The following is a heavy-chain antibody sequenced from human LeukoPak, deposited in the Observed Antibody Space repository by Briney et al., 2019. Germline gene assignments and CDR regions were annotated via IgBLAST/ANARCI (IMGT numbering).Heavy chain of an antibody. CDR1: GFTFSSYE. Sequence: QPGGSLRLSCAASGFTFSSYEMNWVRQAPGKGLEWVSYISSSGSTIYYADSVKGRFTISRDNAKNSLYLQMNSLRAEDTAVYYCASLPGVETIYYYYMDVWGKGTTVTISS. V-gene: IGHV3-48*03. CDR2: ISSSGSTI. D-gene: IGHD5-24*01. J-gene: IGHJ6*03. CDR3: ASLPGVETIYYYYMDV.